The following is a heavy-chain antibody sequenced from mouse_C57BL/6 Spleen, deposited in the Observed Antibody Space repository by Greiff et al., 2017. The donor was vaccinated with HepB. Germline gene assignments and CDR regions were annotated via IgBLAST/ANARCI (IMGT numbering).Heavy chain of an antibody. V-gene: IGHV14-3*01. J-gene: IGHJ3*01. CDR3: GLLQGFAY. D-gene: IGHD1-1*01. CDR2: IDPANGNT. Sequence: EVKLVESVAELVRPGASVKLSCTASGFNIKNTYMHWVKQRPEQGLEWIGRIDPANGNTKYAPKFQGKATITADTSSNTAHLQLSSLTSEDTAIYYCGLLQGFAYWGQGTLVTVSA. CDR1: GFNIKNTY.